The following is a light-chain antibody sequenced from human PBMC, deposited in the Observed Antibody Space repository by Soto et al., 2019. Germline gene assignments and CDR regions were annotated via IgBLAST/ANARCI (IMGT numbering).Light chain of an antibody. CDR2: EAS. J-gene: IGKJ4*01. Sequence: DIQMTQSPSTLSASVGDRVTITCRASQSISSWLAWYQQKPGKAPKLLIHEASRLESGVPSRFSGSESGTEFTLTISGLHAEDFATYSCQKYTKFPLTFGGGTKVEIK. CDR3: QKYTKFPLT. V-gene: IGKV1-5*01. CDR1: QSISSW.